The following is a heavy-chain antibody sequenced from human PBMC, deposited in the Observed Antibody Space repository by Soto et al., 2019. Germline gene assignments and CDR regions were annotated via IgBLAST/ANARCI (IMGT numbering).Heavy chain of an antibody. J-gene: IGHJ4*02. CDR1: GFTFNIYG. V-gene: IGHV3-30*18. CDR3: AKDQASGQGSFDS. CDR2: ISYDGSNQ. Sequence: SCGSLRPACAASGFTFNIYGIRLVRHSPYKWLEWVALISYDGSNQYYADSVKGRFTISRDNSKNTLLLQMNSLRADDTAVYYCAKDQASGQGSFDSWGQGTLVTVSS.